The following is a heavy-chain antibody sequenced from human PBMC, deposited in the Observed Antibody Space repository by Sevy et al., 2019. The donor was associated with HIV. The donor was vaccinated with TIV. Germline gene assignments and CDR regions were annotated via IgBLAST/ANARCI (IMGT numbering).Heavy chain of an antibody. CDR2: ISGSGGST. V-gene: IGHV3-23*01. J-gene: IGHJ4*02. CDR3: AKDGSIGSMVRGVTFDY. CDR1: GFTFSSYA. D-gene: IGHD3-10*01. Sequence: GGSLRLSCAASGFTFSSYAMSWVRQAPGKGLEWVSAISGSGGSTYYADSVKGRFTISRDNSKNTLYLQMNSLRAEDTAVYCCAKDGSIGSMVRGVTFDYWGQGTLVTVSS.